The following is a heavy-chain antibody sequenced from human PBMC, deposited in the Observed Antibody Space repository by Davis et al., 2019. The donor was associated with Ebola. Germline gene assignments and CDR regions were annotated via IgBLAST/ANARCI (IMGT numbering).Heavy chain of an antibody. V-gene: IGHV1-3*01. CDR1: GHTFTSYA. CDR2: INAGNGNT. D-gene: IGHD3-22*01. CDR3: AISSGYYQPFDY. Sequence: AASVKVSCKASGHTFTSYAMHWVRQAPGQRLEWMGWINAGNGNTKYSQKFQGRVTITRDTSASTAYMELSSLRSEDTAVYYCAISSGYYQPFDYWGQGTLVTVSS. J-gene: IGHJ4*02.